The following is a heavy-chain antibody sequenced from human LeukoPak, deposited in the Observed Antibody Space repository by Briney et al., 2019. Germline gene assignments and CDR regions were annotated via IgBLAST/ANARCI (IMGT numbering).Heavy chain of an antibody. CDR1: GYTFTSYY. D-gene: IGHD1-7*01. V-gene: IGHV1-46*01. CDR3: ARGELELRGYYYYYYMDV. Sequence: ASVKVSCKASGYTFTSYYMHWVRQAPGQGLEWMGIINPSGGSTSYAQKFQGRVTMTRDMSTSTVYMELSNLRSDDTAVYYCARGELELRGYYYYYYMDVWGKGTTVTVSS. CDR2: INPSGGST. J-gene: IGHJ6*03.